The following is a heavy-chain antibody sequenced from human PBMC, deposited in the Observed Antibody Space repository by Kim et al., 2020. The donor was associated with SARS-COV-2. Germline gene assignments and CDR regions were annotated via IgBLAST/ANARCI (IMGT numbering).Heavy chain of an antibody. J-gene: IGHJ6*02. Sequence: PSLNSRFTISVDTSKTQFSLKPSSVTAADTAVYYCARRGDLGYYYYGMDFWGQGTTVTVSS. D-gene: IGHD3-10*01. V-gene: IGHV4-39*01. CDR3: ARRGDLGYYYYGMDF.